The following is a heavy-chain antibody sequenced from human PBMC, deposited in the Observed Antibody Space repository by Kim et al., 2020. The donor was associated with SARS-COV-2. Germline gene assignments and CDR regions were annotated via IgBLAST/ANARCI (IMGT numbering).Heavy chain of an antibody. V-gene: IGHV3-30*18. CDR3: AKSKRGSYGMDV. CDR1: GFTFSSYG. D-gene: IGHD1-26*01. CDR2: ISYDGSNK. Sequence: GGSLRLSCAASGFTFSSYGMHWVRQAPGKGLEWVAVISYDGSNKYYADSVKGRFTISRDNSKNTLYLQMNSLRAEDTAVYYCAKSKRGSYGMDVWVQGTT. J-gene: IGHJ6*02.